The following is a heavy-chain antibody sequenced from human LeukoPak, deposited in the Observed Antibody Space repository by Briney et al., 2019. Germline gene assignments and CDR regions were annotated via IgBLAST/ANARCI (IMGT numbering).Heavy chain of an antibody. D-gene: IGHD2-15*01. CDR3: ARGLRYCSGGSCYSGSYFDY. CDR1: GFTFDDYG. CDR2: INWNGSGA. J-gene: IGHJ4*02. Sequence: GGSLRLSCAASGFTFDDYGMSWVRQAPGKGLEWVSGINWNGSGAGYADSVKGRFTISRDNAKNSLYLQMNSLRAEDTAVYYCARGLRYCSGGSCYSGSYFDYWGQGTLVTVSS. V-gene: IGHV3-20*04.